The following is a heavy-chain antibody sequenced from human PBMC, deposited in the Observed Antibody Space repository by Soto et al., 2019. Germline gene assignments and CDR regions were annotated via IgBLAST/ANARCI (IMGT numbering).Heavy chain of an antibody. CDR3: TRVSVTMDWHFDP. V-gene: IGHV3-73*01. CDR2: VRSKPNNYAA. J-gene: IGHJ2*01. CDR1: GFTFSASA. Sequence: EVQLVESGGGLVQPGESLKLSCAASGFTFSASAMHWVRLASGKGLEWVGRVRSKPNNYAAEYAASVKGRFTISRDDSKNTAYLQMNSLKTEDTAVYYCTRVSVTMDWHFDPWGRGTLVTVSS. D-gene: IGHD4-17*01.